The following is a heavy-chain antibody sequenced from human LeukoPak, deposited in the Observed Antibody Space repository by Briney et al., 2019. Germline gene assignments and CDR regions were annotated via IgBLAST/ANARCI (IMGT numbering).Heavy chain of an antibody. D-gene: IGHD3-22*01. CDR2: MNPNSGNT. Sequence: ASVKVSCKASGYTFTSYDINWVRQATGQGLEWMGWMNPNSGNTGYAQKFQGRVTMTRNTSISTAYMELSSLRSEDTAVYYCARKQYPYYDDSRGPLDLWGQGTLVTVSS. CDR3: ARKQYPYYDDSRGPLDL. CDR1: GYTFTSYD. J-gene: IGHJ5*02. V-gene: IGHV1-8*01.